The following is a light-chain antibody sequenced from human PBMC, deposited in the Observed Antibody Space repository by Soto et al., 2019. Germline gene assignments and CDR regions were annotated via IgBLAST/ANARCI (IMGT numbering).Light chain of an antibody. Sequence: EIVLTQSPATLSLSPGERATLSCRASQSVSTYLAWYQQKPGQAPRLLIYDSSNRATGIPARFSGSGSGTDFTLTISSLEPEDFAVYYCQQRSNWPPITFGQGTPLAIK. J-gene: IGKJ5*01. CDR3: QQRSNWPPIT. CDR1: QSVSTY. V-gene: IGKV3-11*01. CDR2: DSS.